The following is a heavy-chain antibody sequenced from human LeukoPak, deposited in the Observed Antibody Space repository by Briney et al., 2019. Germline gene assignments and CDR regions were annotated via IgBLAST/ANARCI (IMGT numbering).Heavy chain of an antibody. CDR3: ATVYYGGRVNWFDP. CDR2: IWYDGSNK. CDR1: GFTFSSYG. Sequence: GGSLRLSCAASGFTFSSYGIHWVRQAPGKGLEWVAVIWYDGSNKYYADSVKGRFTISRDNSKNTMYLQMNSLRVEDTAVYYCATVYYGGRVNWFDPWGQGTLVTVSS. J-gene: IGHJ5*02. V-gene: IGHV3-33*01. D-gene: IGHD3-10*01.